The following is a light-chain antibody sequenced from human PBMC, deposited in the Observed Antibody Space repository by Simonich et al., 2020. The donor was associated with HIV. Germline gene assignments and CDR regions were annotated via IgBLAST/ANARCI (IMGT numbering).Light chain of an antibody. CDR2: EGI. J-gene: IGLJ2*01. CDR1: SSDVGSYNL. CDR3: CSYAGSSTFVV. V-gene: IGLV2-23*03. Sequence: QSALTQPASVSGSPGQSITISCTGTSSDVGSYNLVSWYQHYPGKAPKLMISEGIKRPYGVSNRFSGSKSGNTASLTISGLQAEDEADYYCCSYAGSSTFVVFGGGTKLTVL.